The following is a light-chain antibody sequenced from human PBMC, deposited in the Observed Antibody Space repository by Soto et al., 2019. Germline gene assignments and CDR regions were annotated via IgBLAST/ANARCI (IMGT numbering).Light chain of an antibody. CDR1: QSISSW. J-gene: IGKJ1*01. CDR2: DAS. V-gene: IGKV1-5*01. CDR3: QQYNSYPST. Sequence: DIQMTQSPSTLSASVGDRVTITCRASQSISSWFAWYQQKPGKAPKLLIYDASSLESGVPSRFSGSGSGTEFTLTISSLQPDDFATYYCQQYNSYPSTFGQGTKVEIK.